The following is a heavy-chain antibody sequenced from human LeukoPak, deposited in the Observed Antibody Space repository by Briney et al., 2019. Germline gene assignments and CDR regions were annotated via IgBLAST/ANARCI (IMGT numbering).Heavy chain of an antibody. Sequence: GGSLRLSCAASGFTFSSYGMSWVRQAPGKGLERVSAIGGRDGSTYYADSVKGRFTISRDNSKNTLYVQMNSLRAEDTAVYYCAKGHYYGSGSLDYWGQGTLVTVSS. CDR2: IGGRDGST. D-gene: IGHD3-10*01. V-gene: IGHV3-23*01. CDR1: GFTFSSYG. J-gene: IGHJ4*02. CDR3: AKGHYYGSGSLDY.